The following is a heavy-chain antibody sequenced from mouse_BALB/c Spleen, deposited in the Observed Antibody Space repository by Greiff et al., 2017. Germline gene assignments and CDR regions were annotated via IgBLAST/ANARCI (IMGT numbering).Heavy chain of an antibody. CDR3: AREGTRYAMDY. V-gene: IGHV5-6-2*01. D-gene: IGHD3-3*01. CDR1: GFTFSSYY. CDR2: INSNGCST. J-gene: IGHJ4*01. Sequence: EVKLMESGGGLVKLGGSLKLSCAASGFTFSSYYMSWVRQTPEKRLELVAAINSNGCSTYYPDTVKGRFTISRDNAKNTLYLQMSSLKSEDTALYYCAREGTRYAMDYWGQGTSVTVSS.